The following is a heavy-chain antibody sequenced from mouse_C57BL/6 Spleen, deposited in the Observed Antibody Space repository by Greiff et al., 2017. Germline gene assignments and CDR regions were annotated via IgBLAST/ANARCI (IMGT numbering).Heavy chain of an antibody. J-gene: IGHJ3*01. CDR1: GYTFTDYE. CDR3: TRWLSFAY. V-gene: IGHV1-15*01. CDR2: IDPATGGT. Sequence: VQLLESGAELVRPGASVTLSCKASGYTFTDYEMHWVKQTPVHGLEWIGAIDPATGGTAYNQKFKGKAILTADKSSSTAYMELRSLTSEDSAVYYCTRWLSFAYWGQGTLVTVSA. D-gene: IGHD2-2*01.